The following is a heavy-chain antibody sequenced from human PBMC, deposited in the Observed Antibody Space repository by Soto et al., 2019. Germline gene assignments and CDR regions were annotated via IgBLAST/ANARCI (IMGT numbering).Heavy chain of an antibody. J-gene: IGHJ2*01. Sequence: QVQLQESGPGLVKPSETLSLTCTVSGGSVNSARNYWSWIRQPPGKGLEWIGYIYYSGSTSYNPSLKRRVTISLDTSKNQFSLKLGSVTAADTAMYYCATGTAKYWYFDLWGRGTLVTVSS. V-gene: IGHV4-61*01. CDR2: IYYSGST. D-gene: IGHD2-21*02. CDR1: GGSVNSARNY. CDR3: ATGTAKYWYFDL.